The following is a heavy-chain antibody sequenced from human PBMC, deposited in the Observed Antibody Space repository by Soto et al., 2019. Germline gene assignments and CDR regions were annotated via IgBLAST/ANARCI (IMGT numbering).Heavy chain of an antibody. V-gene: IGHV1-69*06. D-gene: IGHD6-19*01. CDR2: IIPIFGTA. J-gene: IGHJ6*02. Sequence: GASVKVSCKASGGTLSSYAISWVRQAPGQGLEWMGGIIPIFGTANYAQKFRGRVTITADKSTSTAYMELSSLRSEDTAVYYCARASSSGYPYYYGMDVWGQGTTVTVSS. CDR1: GGTLSSYA. CDR3: ARASSSGYPYYYGMDV.